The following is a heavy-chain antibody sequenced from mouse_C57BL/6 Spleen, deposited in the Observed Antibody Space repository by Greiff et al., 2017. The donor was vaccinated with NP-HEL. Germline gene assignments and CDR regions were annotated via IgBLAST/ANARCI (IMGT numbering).Heavy chain of an antibody. D-gene: IGHD1-1*01. CDR1: GYTFTDYE. J-gene: IGHJ1*03. CDR3: TRYYGSSSDWYFDV. Sequence: QVQLQQSGAELVRPGASVTLSCKASGYTFTDYEMHWVKQTPVHGLEWIGAIDPETGGTAYNQKFKGKAILTADKSSSTAYMELRSLTSEDSAVYYCTRYYGSSSDWYFDVWGTGTTVTVSS. V-gene: IGHV1-15*01. CDR2: IDPETGGT.